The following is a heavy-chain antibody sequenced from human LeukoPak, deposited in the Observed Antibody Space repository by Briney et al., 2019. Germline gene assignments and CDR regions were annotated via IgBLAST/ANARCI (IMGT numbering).Heavy chain of an antibody. CDR3: ANGYTNTWYYFDY. Sequence: GGSLRLSCAASGFTFSSYAMTWVRQAPGKGLEWVSATSGSGGSTYYADSVKGRFTISRDNSKDTLYLQMNSLRAENTAVYFCANGYTNTWYYFDYWGQGTLVTVSS. CDR1: GFTFSSYA. J-gene: IGHJ4*02. D-gene: IGHD6-13*01. V-gene: IGHV3-23*01. CDR2: TSGSGGST.